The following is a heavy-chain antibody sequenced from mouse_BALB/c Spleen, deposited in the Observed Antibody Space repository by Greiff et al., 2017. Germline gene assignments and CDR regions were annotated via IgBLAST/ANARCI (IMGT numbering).Heavy chain of an antibody. V-gene: IGHV1-80*01. Sequence: VQLQQSGAELVRPGSSVKISCKASGYAFSSYWMNWVKQRPGQGLEWIGQIYPGDGDTNYNEKFKSKATLTVDKSSSTAYMQLSSLTSEDSAVYYCVDWDEGYFDYWGQGTTLTVSS. CDR2: IYPGDGDT. CDR3: VDWDEGYFDY. D-gene: IGHD4-1*01. J-gene: IGHJ2*01. CDR1: GYAFSSYW.